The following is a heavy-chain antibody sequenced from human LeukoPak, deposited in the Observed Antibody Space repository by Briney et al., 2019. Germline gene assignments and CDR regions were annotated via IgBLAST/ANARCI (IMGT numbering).Heavy chain of an antibody. D-gene: IGHD2-2*01. CDR3: ARDAGSTKGIVPAAKY. Sequence: GGSLRLSCAASGFTFSDYYMSWIRQAPGKGLEWVSYISSSGSTIYYADSVKGRFTISRDNAKNSLYLQMNSLRAEDTAVYYCARDAGSTKGIVPAAKYWGQGTLVTVSS. CDR1: GFTFSDYY. J-gene: IGHJ4*02. V-gene: IGHV3-11*01. CDR2: ISSSGSTI.